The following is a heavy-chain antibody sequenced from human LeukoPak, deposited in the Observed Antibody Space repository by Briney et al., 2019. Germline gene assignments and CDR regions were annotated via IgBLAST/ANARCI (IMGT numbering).Heavy chain of an antibody. V-gene: IGHV4-59*01. CDR1: GVSISSYF. D-gene: IGHD6-6*01. CDR2: IYYSGST. J-gene: IGHJ4*02. Sequence: SETLSLTCTVSGVSISSYFWTWIRQPPGKGLEWIGYIYYSGSTKYNPSLKSRDSISVDTSKNQFSLKLSSVTAADTAVYYCARTYSISSPFDYWGQGTLVTVSS. CDR3: ARTYSISSPFDY.